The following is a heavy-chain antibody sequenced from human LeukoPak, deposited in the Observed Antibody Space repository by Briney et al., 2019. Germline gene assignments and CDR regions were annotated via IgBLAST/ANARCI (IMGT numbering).Heavy chain of an antibody. Sequence: GGSLRLSCAASGFPFSDVWMSWVRQAPGKGLEWVGRIKSKADGGTADYAAPLKGRFTFSRDDSKNTLYLQMNSLKTEDTAVYYRSTDWYYYDSSGYYPIFWGQGTLFTVSS. V-gene: IGHV3-15*01. CDR1: GFPFSDVW. CDR3: STDWYYYDSSGYYPIF. J-gene: IGHJ4*02. CDR2: IKSKADGGTA. D-gene: IGHD3-22*01.